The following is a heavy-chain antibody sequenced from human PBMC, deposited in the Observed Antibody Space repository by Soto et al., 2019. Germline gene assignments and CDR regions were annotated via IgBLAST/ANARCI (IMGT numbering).Heavy chain of an antibody. CDR2: INPNSGGT. CDR3: ARGDSTDCSNGVCSFFYNHDMDV. J-gene: IGHJ6*02. Sequence: ASVKVSCKASGYTFTGYYMHWVRQAPGQGLEWMGWINPNSGGTNYAQKFQGWVTMTTDTSISTASMELTRLTSDDTAIYYCARGDSTDCSNGVCSFFYNHDMDVWGQGTTVTVSS. D-gene: IGHD2-8*01. CDR1: GYTFTGYY. V-gene: IGHV1-2*04.